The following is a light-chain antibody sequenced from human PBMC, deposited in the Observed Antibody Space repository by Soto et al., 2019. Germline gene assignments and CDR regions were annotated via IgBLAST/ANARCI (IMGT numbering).Light chain of an antibody. CDR1: QSVYSS. CDR2: GAS. V-gene: IGKV3-15*01. Sequence: ETVMTQSPSTLSVSPGERATLSCRASQSVYSSLAWYQQKHGQAPRLLIFGASTRATGIPARFSGSGSGTGFTLTISSLQSDDFATYYCQQCNNYSPTFGQGTKVDIK. CDR3: QQCNNYSPT. J-gene: IGKJ1*01.